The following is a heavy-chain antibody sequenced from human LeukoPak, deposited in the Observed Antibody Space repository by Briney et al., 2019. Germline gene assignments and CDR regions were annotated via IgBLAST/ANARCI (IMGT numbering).Heavy chain of an antibody. CDR1: GYSISSGYY. CDR3: AREPSFYGDYSDDAFDI. CDR2: IYHSGRT. Sequence: SETLSLTCTVSGYSISSGYYWGWIRQPPGKGLEWIGSIYHSGRTFYNPSLKSRVTISVDTSKNQFSLKLTSVTAADTAVYYCAREPSFYGDYSDDAFDIWGQGTMVTVSS. D-gene: IGHD4-17*01. J-gene: IGHJ3*02. V-gene: IGHV4-38-2*02.